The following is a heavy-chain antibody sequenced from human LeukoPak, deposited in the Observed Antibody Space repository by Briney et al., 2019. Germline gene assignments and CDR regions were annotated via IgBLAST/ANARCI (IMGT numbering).Heavy chain of an antibody. CDR3: ARPSSSGWYAPFF. J-gene: IGHJ4*02. D-gene: IGHD6-19*01. CDR1: GFTFSTYP. V-gene: IGHV3-64*02. Sequence: GGSLRLSCSASGFTFSTYPMHWVRQAPGKGLEYVSAINSYGDSTYYADSVKGRFTISRDNSKNTLYLEMGSLRAEDMAVYYCARPSSSGWYAPFFWGQGTLVTVPS. CDR2: INSYGDST.